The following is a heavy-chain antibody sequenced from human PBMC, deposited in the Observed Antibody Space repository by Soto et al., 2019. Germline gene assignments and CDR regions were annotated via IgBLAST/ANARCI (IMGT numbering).Heavy chain of an antibody. J-gene: IGHJ4*02. CDR3: ARRWGEGRVDY. V-gene: IGHV4-4*02. CDR2: NYHSGNT. D-gene: IGHD3-10*01. Sequence: QVQLQESGPGLVKPSGTLSLTCAVSGGSISSSNWWSWVRQTPGKGLEWIGENYHSGNTNYNPALKSRVTMAVDKATNQCSLNMRSVSAADAAVYYCARRWGEGRVDYWGQGTLVTVSS. CDR1: GGSISSSNW.